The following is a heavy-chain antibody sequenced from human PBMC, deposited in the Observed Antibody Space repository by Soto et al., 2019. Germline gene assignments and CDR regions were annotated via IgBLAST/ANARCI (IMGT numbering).Heavy chain of an antibody. CDR3: ARVPDR. V-gene: IGHV4-30-2*01. J-gene: IGHJ5*02. CDR1: GGSISSGGYS. D-gene: IGHD2-2*01. CDR2: IYHSGST. Sequence: SETLSLTCAVHGGSISSGGYSWSWIRQPPGKGLEWIGYIYHSGSTYYNPSLKSRVTISVDRSKNQFSLKLSSVTAADTAVYYCARVPDRWGQGTLVTVSS.